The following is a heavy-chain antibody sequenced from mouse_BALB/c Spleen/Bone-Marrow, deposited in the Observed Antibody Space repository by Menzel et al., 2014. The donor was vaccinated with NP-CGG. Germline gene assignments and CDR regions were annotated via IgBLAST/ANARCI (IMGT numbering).Heavy chain of an antibody. Sequence: VQGVESGAELVRPGVSVKISCKGSGYTFTDYAMHWVKQSHAKSLEWIGVISTYYGDASYNQKFKGKATMTVDKSSSTAYMELARLTSEDSAIYYCARDAMDYWGQGTSVTVSS. CDR3: ARDAMDY. CDR2: ISTYYGDA. J-gene: IGHJ4*01. V-gene: IGHV1S137*01. CDR1: GYTFTDYA.